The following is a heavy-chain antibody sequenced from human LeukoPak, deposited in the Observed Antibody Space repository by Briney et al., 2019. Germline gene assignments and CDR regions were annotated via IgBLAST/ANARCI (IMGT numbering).Heavy chain of an antibody. Sequence: GGSLRLSCAASGFTFSSYGMHWVRQAPGKGLEWVAVISYDGSNKYYADSVKGRFTISRDNAKNSLYLQMNSLRAEDTAVYYCARSGGGIYWGQGTLVTVSS. J-gene: IGHJ4*02. CDR1: GFTFSSYG. D-gene: IGHD1-1*01. CDR2: ISYDGSNK. CDR3: ARSGGGIY. V-gene: IGHV3-30*03.